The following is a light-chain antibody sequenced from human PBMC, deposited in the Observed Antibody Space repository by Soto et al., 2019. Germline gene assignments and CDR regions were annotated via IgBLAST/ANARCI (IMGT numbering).Light chain of an antibody. Sequence: DIQMTQSPPSLSASVGDRVTITCRASQGIRNDLSWYQQKPGKAPKRLIYAASSLQSGVPSRFSGSGYGTEFTLTISSLQPEDFATYYCLQHNSYPLLTFGGGTKVEIK. V-gene: IGKV1-17*01. CDR3: LQHNSYPLLT. J-gene: IGKJ4*01. CDR1: QGIRND. CDR2: AAS.